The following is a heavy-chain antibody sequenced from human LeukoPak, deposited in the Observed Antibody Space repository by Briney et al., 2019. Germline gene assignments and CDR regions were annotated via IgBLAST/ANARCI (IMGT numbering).Heavy chain of an antibody. CDR1: GFTFSSYA. D-gene: IGHD2-2*01. CDR2: ISGSDSST. V-gene: IGHV3-23*01. Sequence: GGSLRLSCAASGFTFSSYAMSWVRQAPGKGLEWVSAISGSDSSTFYTDSVKGRFTISRDNSKNTLYLQMNSLRAEDTAVYYCAKIYCSSTSCHPPHDAFDIWGQGTMVTVSS. J-gene: IGHJ3*02. CDR3: AKIYCSSTSCHPPHDAFDI.